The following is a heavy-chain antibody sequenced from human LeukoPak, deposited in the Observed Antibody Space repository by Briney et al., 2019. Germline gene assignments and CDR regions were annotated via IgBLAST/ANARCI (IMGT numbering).Heavy chain of an antibody. V-gene: IGHV3-48*01. D-gene: IGHD6-19*01. CDR3: ARSLQAGWFDY. Sequence: PGGSLRLSCAASGFTFSSYSVNWVRQAPGKGLEWVSYISSSSSTIYYADSVKGRFTISRDNAKNSLYLQMNSLRAEDTAVYYCARSLQAGWFDYWGQGTLVTVSS. CDR1: GFTFSSYS. CDR2: ISSSSSTI. J-gene: IGHJ4*02.